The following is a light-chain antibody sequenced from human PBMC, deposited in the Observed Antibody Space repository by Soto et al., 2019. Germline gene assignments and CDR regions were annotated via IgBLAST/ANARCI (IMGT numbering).Light chain of an antibody. CDR2: GAS. V-gene: IGKV3-15*01. CDR1: QSVTDSY. J-gene: IGKJ1*01. Sequence: EIVMTQSPVTLSVSPGERATLSCRASQSVTDSYLAWYQQKPGQAPRLLIFGASTRAAGIPARFSGSGSGTDFTLTISCLQSEDFATYYCQQYYSFPPTFGQGTKADI. CDR3: QQYYSFPPT.